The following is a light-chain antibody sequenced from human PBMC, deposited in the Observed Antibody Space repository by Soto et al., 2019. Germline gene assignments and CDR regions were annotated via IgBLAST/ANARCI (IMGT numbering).Light chain of an antibody. CDR3: QQYGSSPLT. CDR1: QSFTPNHLGVTRHY. Sequence: EIVLTQSPGTLSLSPGDSATLYCRASQSFTPNHLGVTRHYLAWYQQKPGQAPRLLMYGASSRATGIPDRFSGSGSGTDFTLTISRLEPEDFAVYYCQQYGSSPLTFGGGTRVEVK. CDR2: GAS. V-gene: IGKV3-20*01. J-gene: IGKJ4*01.